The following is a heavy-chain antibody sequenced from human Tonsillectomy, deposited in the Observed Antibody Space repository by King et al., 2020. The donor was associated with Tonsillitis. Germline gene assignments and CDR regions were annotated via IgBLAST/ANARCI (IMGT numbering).Heavy chain of an antibody. CDR2: IWYDGSNQ. V-gene: IGHV3-33*01. CDR1: GFTLSSYG. CDR3: AREGYGSGSYYDYYYYATDV. D-gene: IGHD3-10*01. Sequence: VQLVESGGGVVQPGRSLRLSCAASGFTLSSYGMHWVRQAPGKGLEWVAVIWYDGSNQYYADSVKGRFTISRDNSKNTLYLQMNSLRAEDTAVYYCAREGYGSGSYYDYYYYATDVWGQGTTVTVSS. J-gene: IGHJ6*02.